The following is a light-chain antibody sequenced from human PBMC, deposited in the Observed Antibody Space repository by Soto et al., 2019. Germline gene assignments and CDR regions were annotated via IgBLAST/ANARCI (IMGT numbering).Light chain of an antibody. J-gene: IGKJ2*01. V-gene: IGKV3-15*01. CDR2: GAS. Sequence: EIVMTQSPATLSVSPGVRATLSCRASQSVSSNLAWYQQKPGQAHRPLIYGASTRATGIPARFRGSGSGTEFTLTISSLQSEDFAVYDGQQYNNWPPITFGQGTKLEIK. CDR3: QQYNNWPPIT. CDR1: QSVSSN.